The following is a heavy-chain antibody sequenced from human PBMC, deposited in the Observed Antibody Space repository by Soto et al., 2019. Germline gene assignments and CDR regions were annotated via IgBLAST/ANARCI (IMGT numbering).Heavy chain of an antibody. J-gene: IGHJ4*02. Sequence: ASVKVSCKASGYTFTSYAIHCVRQAPGQRLEWMGWINAGNGNTKYSQKFQGRVTITRDTSASTAYMEPSSLRSQDTAVYYCARVLGVAKGDYWGQGTLVTVSS. V-gene: IGHV1-3*01. D-gene: IGHD3-3*01. CDR1: GYTFTSYA. CDR3: ARVLGVAKGDY. CDR2: INAGNGNT.